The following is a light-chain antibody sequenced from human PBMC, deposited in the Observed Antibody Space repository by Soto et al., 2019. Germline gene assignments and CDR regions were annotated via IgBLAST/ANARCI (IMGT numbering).Light chain of an antibody. CDR1: QNLSRN. Sequence: EMVMTQSPATLSVSPGERATLSCRASQNLSRNLAWYQQRPSQTPRLLIFYASTRATGIPSRFSGSGSGTDFTLTISSLQSEDYAVYYCEQYDKWPHTFGPGTKLEIK. J-gene: IGKJ2*01. CDR3: EQYDKWPHT. CDR2: YAS. V-gene: IGKV3-15*01.